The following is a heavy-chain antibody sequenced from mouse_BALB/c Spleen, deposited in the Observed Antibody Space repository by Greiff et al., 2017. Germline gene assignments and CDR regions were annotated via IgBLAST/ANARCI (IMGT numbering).Heavy chain of an antibody. J-gene: IGHJ4*01. D-gene: IGHD2-1*01. CDR2: IWRGGST. V-gene: IGHV2-5-1*01. CDR1: GFSLTSYG. Sequence: QVQLQQSGPSLVQPSQSLSITCTVSGFSLTSYGVHWVRQSPGKGLEWLGVIWRGGSTDYNAAFMSRLSITKDNSKSQVFFKMNSLQADDTAIYYCAKILSMVTKGYYYAMDYWGQGTSVTVSS. CDR3: AKILSMVTKGYYYAMDY.